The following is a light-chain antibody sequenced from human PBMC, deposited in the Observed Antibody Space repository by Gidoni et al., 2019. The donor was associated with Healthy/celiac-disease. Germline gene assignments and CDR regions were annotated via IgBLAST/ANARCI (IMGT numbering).Light chain of an antibody. J-gene: IGKJ2*01. CDR2: WAS. Sequence: DIVMTQSPDSLAVSLGGRAIINCKSSQSVLYSSNNKNYLAWYQQKPGQPPKLLIYWASTREAGVPDRFSGSGSGTDFTLTISSLQAEDVAVYYCQQYYSTPRTFXXXTKLEIK. V-gene: IGKV4-1*01. CDR3: QQYYSTPRT. CDR1: QSVLYSSNNKNY.